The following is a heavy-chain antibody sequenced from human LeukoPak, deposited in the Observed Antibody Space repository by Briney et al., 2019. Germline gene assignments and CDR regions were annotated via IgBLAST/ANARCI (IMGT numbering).Heavy chain of an antibody. D-gene: IGHD6-19*01. V-gene: IGHV3-30-3*01. CDR1: GFSFSSYG. CDR2: TSFDGTDK. Sequence: PGGSLRLSCVASGFSFSSYGLHWVRQAPGEGLEWVSLTSFDGTDKYYADSVRGRFTISRDNSKNTLYLQMNSLRAEDTAIYYCARVTGYSSGWYTGDGFDIWGQGTMVTVSS. CDR3: ARVTGYSSGWYTGDGFDI. J-gene: IGHJ3*02.